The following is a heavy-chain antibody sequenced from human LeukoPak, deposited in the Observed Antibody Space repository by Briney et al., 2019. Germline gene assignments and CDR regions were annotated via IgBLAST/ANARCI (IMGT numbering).Heavy chain of an antibody. V-gene: IGHV4-30-2*01. D-gene: IGHD3-10*01. Sequence: SETLSLTCAVSGGSISSGGYSWSWIRQPPGKGLEWIGYIYHSGSTYYSPSLKSRVTISVDRSKNQFSLKLSSVTAADTAVYYCARGTERESWFDPWGQGTLVTVSS. CDR3: ARGTERESWFDP. J-gene: IGHJ5*02. CDR1: GGSISSGGYS. CDR2: IYHSGST.